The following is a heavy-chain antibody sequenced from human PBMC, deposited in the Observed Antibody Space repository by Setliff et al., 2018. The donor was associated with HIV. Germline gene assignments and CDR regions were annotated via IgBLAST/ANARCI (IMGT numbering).Heavy chain of an antibody. V-gene: IGHV3-20*04. D-gene: IGHD3-10*01. CDR3: ARVMVRGVEYYVEV. J-gene: IGHJ6*04. CDR1: GFTFDDYD. CDR2: INWNGGST. Sequence: PGGSLRLSCAASGFTFDDYDMSWVRQGQGKGLEWVSGINWNGGSTDYADSVKGRFIISRDNAKNSLYLQMNSLRGEDTALYYCARVMVRGVEYYVEVWGKGTTVTVSS.